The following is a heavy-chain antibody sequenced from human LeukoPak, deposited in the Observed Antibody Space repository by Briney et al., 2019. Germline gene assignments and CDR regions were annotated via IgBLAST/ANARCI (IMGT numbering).Heavy chain of an antibody. J-gene: IGHJ3*02. CDR1: GFSFSSYA. D-gene: IGHD3-22*01. CDR3: ARANYYDSSGYYGDAFDI. CDR2: ISGSDGST. V-gene: IGHV3-23*01. Sequence: GGSLRLSCSASGFSFSSYAMSWVRQAPGKGLEWVSGISGSDGSTYYADSVKGRFTSSRDNSKNTLYLQMNSLRAEDTAVYYCARANYYDSSGYYGDAFDIWGQGTMVTVSS.